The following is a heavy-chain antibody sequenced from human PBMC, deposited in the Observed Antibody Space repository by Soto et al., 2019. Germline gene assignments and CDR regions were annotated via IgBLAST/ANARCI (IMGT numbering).Heavy chain of an antibody. D-gene: IGHD2-15*01. V-gene: IGHV4-59*08. CDR2: IDYSGNT. CDR1: GDSITSFY. J-gene: IGHJ6*03. CDR3: ARVGNVDYYYYMDV. Sequence: PSETLSLTCTISGDSITSFYWSWLRQPPGKGLEWIGYIDYSGNTKYNPSLESRVTISVDTSKKQFSLRLRSVTAADTAVYSCARVGNVDYYYYMDVWGKGTTVTVSS.